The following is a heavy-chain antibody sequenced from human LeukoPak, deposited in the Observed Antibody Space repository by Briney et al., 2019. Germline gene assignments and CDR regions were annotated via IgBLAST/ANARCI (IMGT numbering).Heavy chain of an antibody. CDR2: INGDGCST. D-gene: IGHD6-19*01. Sequence: GGSLRLSCAASGFTFSSYWMHWVRHAPGKGLVWVSRINGDGCSTSYADSVKGRFTNSRHNAKNTLYLQMNSLRAEDTAVDYCARASVAGTLIGYWGEGTLVTVSS. J-gene: IGHJ4*02. CDR1: GFTFSSYW. V-gene: IGHV3-74*01. CDR3: ARASVAGTLIGY.